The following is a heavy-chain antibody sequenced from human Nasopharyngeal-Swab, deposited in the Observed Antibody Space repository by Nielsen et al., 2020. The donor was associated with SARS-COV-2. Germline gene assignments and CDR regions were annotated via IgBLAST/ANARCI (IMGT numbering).Heavy chain of an antibody. J-gene: IGHJ5*02. V-gene: IGHV5-10-1*01. CDR3: ATLTVGGNNWFDP. Sequence: VRQAPGKGLEWMGRIDPSDSYTNYSPSFQGHVTTSADKSISTAYLQWSSLKASDTAMYYCATLTVGGNNWFDPWGQGTLVTVSS. D-gene: IGHD4-23*01. CDR2: IDPSDSYT.